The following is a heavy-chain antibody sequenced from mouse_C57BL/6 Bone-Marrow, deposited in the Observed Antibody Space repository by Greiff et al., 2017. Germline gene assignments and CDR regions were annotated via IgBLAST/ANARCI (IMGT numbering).Heavy chain of an antibody. CDR2: INPSTGGT. J-gene: IGHJ2*01. CDR3: ARGRVTTVVARYFDY. Sequence: EVQLQESGPELVKPGASVKISCKASGYSFTGYYMNWVKQRPEQSLEWIGEINPSTGGTTYNQKFKGKATLTVDKSSSTAYMQLKSLTSEDSAVYCCARGRVTTVVARYFDYWGQGTTLTVSS. CDR1: GYSFTGYY. V-gene: IGHV1-42*01. D-gene: IGHD1-1*01.